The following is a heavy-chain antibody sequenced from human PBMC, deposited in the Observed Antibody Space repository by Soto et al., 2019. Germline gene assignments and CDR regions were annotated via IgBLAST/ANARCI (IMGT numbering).Heavy chain of an antibody. CDR1: GFTFTSSA. CDR2: IVVGSGNT. CDR3: AADRKYCGGDCYVD. D-gene: IGHD2-21*02. Sequence: QIQLVQSGPEVKKPGTSVKVSCKASGFTFTSSAVQWVRQARGQRLEWIGWIVVGSGNTNYAQKFQERVTITRDMSTSTVYMELSSLRSEDTAVYYCAADRKYCGGDCYVDWGQGTLVTVSS. J-gene: IGHJ4*02. V-gene: IGHV1-58*01.